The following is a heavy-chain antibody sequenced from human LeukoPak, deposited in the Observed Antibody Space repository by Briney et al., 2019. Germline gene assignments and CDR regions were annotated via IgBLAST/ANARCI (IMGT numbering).Heavy chain of an antibody. CDR2: IKQDGSEE. CDR1: GFTFSSYW. J-gene: IGHJ4*02. V-gene: IGHV3-7*01. CDR3: ARDRHTDLSSWCFTFDY. D-gene: IGHD6-13*01. Sequence: AGGSLRLSCAASGFTFSSYWMSWVRQAPGKGLEWVANIKQDGSEEYYVDSVKGRFTISRDNAKNSLYLQMNSLRAEDTAVYYCARDRHTDLSSWCFTFDYWGQGTLVTVSS.